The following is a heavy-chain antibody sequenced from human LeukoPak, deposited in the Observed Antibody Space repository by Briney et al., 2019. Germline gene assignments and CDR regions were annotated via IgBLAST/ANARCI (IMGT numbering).Heavy chain of an antibody. CDR1: GGSISSGGYY. CDR3: ARDKSGYGLNWFDP. J-gene: IGHJ5*02. D-gene: IGHD5-12*01. V-gene: IGHV4-30-2*01. CDR2: IYHSGST. Sequence: PSQTLSLTCTVSGGSISSGGYYWSWIRQPPGKGLEWIGYIYHSGSTYYNPSLKSRVTISVDRSKNQFSLKLSTVTAADTAVYYCARDKSGYGLNWFDPWGQGTLVTVSS.